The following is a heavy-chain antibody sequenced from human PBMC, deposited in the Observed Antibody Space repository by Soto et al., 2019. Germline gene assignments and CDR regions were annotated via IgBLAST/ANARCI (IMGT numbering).Heavy chain of an antibody. V-gene: IGHV3-21*01. CDR3: VSLSSTTTHHYFDY. Sequence: GGSLRLSCAASGFTFSSHNIYWFRQPPGKGLEWVSSISSSSFSIYYADSVKGRFTISRDNAKNSLYLQMNGLRAEDTAVYYCVSLSSTTTHHYFDYWGQGTLVTVSS. D-gene: IGHD3-10*02. J-gene: IGHJ4*02. CDR1: GFTFSSHN. CDR2: ISSSSFSI.